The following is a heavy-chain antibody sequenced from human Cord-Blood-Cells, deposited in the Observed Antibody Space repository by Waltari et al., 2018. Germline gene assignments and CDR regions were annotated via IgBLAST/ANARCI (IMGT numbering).Heavy chain of an antibody. J-gene: IGHJ3*02. Sequence: QLQLQESGPGLVKPSETLSLTCTVSGGSISSSSYYWGWIRQPPGKGLAWIGINYYSGSTYSNPSPKSRVTISVDTSKNQFSLKLSSVTAADTAVYYCARPRGSGSYYDAFDIWGQGTMVTVSS. CDR2: NYYSGST. D-gene: IGHD3-10*01. V-gene: IGHV4-39*01. CDR1: GGSISSSSYY. CDR3: ARPRGSGSYYDAFDI.